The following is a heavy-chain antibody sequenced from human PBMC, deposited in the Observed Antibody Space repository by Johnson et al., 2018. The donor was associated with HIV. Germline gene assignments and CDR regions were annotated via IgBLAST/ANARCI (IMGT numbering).Heavy chain of an antibody. CDR2: VSSDGSNK. D-gene: IGHD6-19*01. Sequence: QVQLVESGGGVVQPGRSLRLSCAASGFSFSNYAMDWVRQAPGKGLEWVAFVSSDGSNKNYADSVKGRFTISRDNSKNTVYLQMNSLRAEDTAVYYCANIAVVYAFDIWGQGTMVTVSS. J-gene: IGHJ3*02. CDR3: ANIAVVYAFDI. CDR1: GFSFSNYA. V-gene: IGHV3-30*18.